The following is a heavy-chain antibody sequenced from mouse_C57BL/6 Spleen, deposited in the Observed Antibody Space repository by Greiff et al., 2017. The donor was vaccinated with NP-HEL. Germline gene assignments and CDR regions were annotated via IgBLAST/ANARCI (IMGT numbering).Heavy chain of an antibody. Sequence: VQLQQSGPGLVQPSQSLSITCTVSGFSLTSYGVHWVRQSPGKGLEWLGVIWSGGSTDYNAAFISRLSISKDNSKSQVFFKMNSLQADDTAIYYCARWSDYAYYYAMDYWGQGTSVTVSS. D-gene: IGHD2-4*01. CDR1: GFSLTSYG. CDR2: IWSGGST. CDR3: ARWSDYAYYYAMDY. J-gene: IGHJ4*01. V-gene: IGHV2-2*01.